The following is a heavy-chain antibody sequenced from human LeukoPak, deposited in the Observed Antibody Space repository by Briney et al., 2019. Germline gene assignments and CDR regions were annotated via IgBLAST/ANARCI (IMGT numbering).Heavy chain of an antibody. CDR3: AKEKAAAGTPFDY. D-gene: IGHD6-13*01. V-gene: IGHV3-23*01. CDR2: ISGSGGST. J-gene: IGHJ4*02. Sequence: GGSLRLSCAASGFTFGSYAMTWVRQAPGKGLEWVSAISGSGGSTYYADSVKGRFTISRDNSKNTLYLQMNSLRAEDTAVYYCAKEKAAAGTPFDYWGQGTLVTVSS. CDR1: GFTFGSYA.